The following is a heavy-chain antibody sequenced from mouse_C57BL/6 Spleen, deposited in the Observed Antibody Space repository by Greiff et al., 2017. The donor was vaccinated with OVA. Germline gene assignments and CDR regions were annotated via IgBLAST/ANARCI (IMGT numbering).Heavy chain of an antibody. J-gene: IGHJ2*01. CDR2: IHPNSGST. D-gene: IGHD2-3*01. CDR1: GYTFTSYW. V-gene: IGHV1-64*01. Sequence: QVQLKQPGAELVKPGASVKLSCKASGYTFTSYWMHWVKQRPGQGLEWIGMIHPNSGSTNYNEKFKSKATLTVDKSSSTAYMQLSSLTSEDSAVDYCARRGLYDGYFFDYWGQGTTRTVSS. CDR3: ARRGLYDGYFFDY.